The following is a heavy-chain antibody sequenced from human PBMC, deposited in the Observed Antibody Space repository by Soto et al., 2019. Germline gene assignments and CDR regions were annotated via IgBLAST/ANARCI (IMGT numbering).Heavy chain of an antibody. V-gene: IGHV3-49*05. CDR3: TLDGGGGDGYNYH. D-gene: IGHD5-12*01. CDR2: IRSKGYGGTT. J-gene: IGHJ5*02. CDR1: GFTFGDNG. Sequence: EVQLVESGGGLVKPGRSLRLSCTTSGFTFGDNGMSWLRQAPGKGLEWVGFIRSKGYGGTTEYAASVKGRFTISRDDSKSIAYLQMNSLKTEDTAVYYCTLDGGGGDGYNYHWGQGTLVTVSS.